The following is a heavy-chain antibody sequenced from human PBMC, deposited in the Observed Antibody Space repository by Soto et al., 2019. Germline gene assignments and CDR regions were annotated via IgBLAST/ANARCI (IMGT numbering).Heavy chain of an antibody. J-gene: IGHJ4*02. CDR1: GFTFSSYS. CDR3: ARDTRGGSSGYDSSDFDY. V-gene: IGHV3-21*01. CDR2: ISSSSSSI. Sequence: EVQLVESGGGLVKPGGSLRLSCAASGFTFSSYSMNWVRQAPGKGLEWVSSISSSSSSIYYADSVKGRFTISRDNAKNSLYLQMHSLRAEDTAVYYCARDTRGGSSGYDSSDFDYWGQGTLVTVSS. D-gene: IGHD5-12*01.